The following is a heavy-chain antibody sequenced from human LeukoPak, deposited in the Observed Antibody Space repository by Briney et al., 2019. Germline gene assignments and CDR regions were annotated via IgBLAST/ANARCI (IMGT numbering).Heavy chain of an antibody. Sequence: GGSLRLSCAASGFTFTNYWMAWVRQAPGRGLEWVANVNKDGSEKYYVDSVRGRFTISRDNAKNSLYLQMDSLRAEDTAVYYCVRDWGGYGLGVWGQGTTVTVSS. CDR1: GFTFTNYW. V-gene: IGHV3-7*01. CDR2: VNKDGSEK. CDR3: VRDWGGYGLGV. J-gene: IGHJ6*02. D-gene: IGHD3-16*01.